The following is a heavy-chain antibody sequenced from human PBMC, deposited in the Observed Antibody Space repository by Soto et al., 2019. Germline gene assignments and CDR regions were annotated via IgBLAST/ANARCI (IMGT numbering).Heavy chain of an antibody. J-gene: IGHJ3*02. V-gene: IGHV3-30-3*01. CDR3: ARRKMPTMIVVVSLIAFDI. Sequence: QVQLVESGGGVVQPGRSLRLSCAASGFTFSSYAMHWVRQAPGKGLEWVAVISYDGSNKYYADSVKGRFTISRDNSKNTLYLQMNSLRAEDTAVYYCARRKMPTMIVVVSLIAFDIWGQGTMVTVSS. CDR1: GFTFSSYA. CDR2: ISYDGSNK. D-gene: IGHD3-22*01.